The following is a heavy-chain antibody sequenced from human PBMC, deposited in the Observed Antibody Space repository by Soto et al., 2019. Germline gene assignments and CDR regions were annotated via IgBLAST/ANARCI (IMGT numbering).Heavy chain of an antibody. D-gene: IGHD5-18*01. CDR1: GGSISSYY. Sequence: SETLSLTCTVSGGSISSYYWSWIRQPPGKGLEWIGYIYYSGSTNYNPSLKSRVTISVDTSKNQFSLKLSSVTAADTAVYYCARHGARAMGAFDIWGQGTMVTVSS. V-gene: IGHV4-59*08. CDR3: ARHGARAMGAFDI. J-gene: IGHJ3*02. CDR2: IYYSGST.